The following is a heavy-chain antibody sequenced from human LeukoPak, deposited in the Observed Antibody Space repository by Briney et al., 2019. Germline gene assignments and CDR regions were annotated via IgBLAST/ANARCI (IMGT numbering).Heavy chain of an antibody. Sequence: GGSLRLSCAASGLIFSNYGMHWVRQAPGKGLQWVAFISYDGNTEYVGDSVQGRFTVSRDNSENTLYLQMNSLRADDSAVYFCAKGGYYDVWSAYARWGQGTLVTVSS. V-gene: IGHV3-30*18. CDR2: ISYDGNTE. J-gene: IGHJ4*02. D-gene: IGHD3-3*01. CDR1: GLIFSNYG. CDR3: AKGGYYDVWSAYAR.